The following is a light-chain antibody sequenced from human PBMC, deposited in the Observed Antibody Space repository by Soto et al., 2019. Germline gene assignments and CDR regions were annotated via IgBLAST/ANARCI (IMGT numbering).Light chain of an antibody. J-gene: IGKJ5*01. CDR2: AAS. Sequence: DIQMTQSPSSLSASVGDRVTISCRASEGINNFLALYQQKPGEAPKLLIYAASTLQPGVPSRFSGGGSGTDFTLTISSLQPEDVASYHCQRYNTAVMAFGQGTRLDIK. CDR1: EGINNF. V-gene: IGKV1-27*01. CDR3: QRYNTAVMA.